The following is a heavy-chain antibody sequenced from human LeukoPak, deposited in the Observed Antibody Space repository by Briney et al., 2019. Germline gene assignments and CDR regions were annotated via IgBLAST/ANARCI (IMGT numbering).Heavy chain of an antibody. V-gene: IGHV3-23*01. CDR2: ISGSGDNTVMSGSGENT. CDR1: GFTFSTTA. CDR3: ARELFTYYYDSMGAFDI. Sequence: PGGSLRLSCAASGFTFSTTAMGWVRQAPGKGLEWLSVISGSGDNTVMSGSGENTYYADSVKGRFTISRDNSKNTLYLQMNSLRAEDTAVYYCARELFTYYYDSMGAFDIWGQGTMVTVSS. D-gene: IGHD3-22*01. J-gene: IGHJ3*02.